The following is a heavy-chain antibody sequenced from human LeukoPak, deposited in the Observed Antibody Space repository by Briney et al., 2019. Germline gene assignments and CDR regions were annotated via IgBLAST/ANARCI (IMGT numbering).Heavy chain of an antibody. CDR3: ASTSHRGLRPGGY. CDR2: IIPIFGTA. V-gene: IGHV1-69*05. J-gene: IGHJ4*02. D-gene: IGHD5/OR15-5a*01. CDR1: GGTFSSYA. Sequence: ASVKVSCKASGGTFSSYAISWVRQAPGQGLEWMGGIIPIFGTANYAQKFQGRVTITTDESTSTAYMELSSLRSEDTAVYYCASTSHRGLRPGGYWGQGTLVTVSS.